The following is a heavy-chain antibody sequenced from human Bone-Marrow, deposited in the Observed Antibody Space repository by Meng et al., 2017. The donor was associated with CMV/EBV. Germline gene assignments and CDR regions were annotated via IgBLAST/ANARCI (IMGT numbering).Heavy chain of an antibody. CDR1: GYTFMSYG. Sequence: ASVKVSCKASGYTFMSYGISWVRQAPGQGLEWMGWISPYNGNTNYAQKLQGRVTMITDTSTSTAYMELRSLRSEDTAVYYCARGFPWGPAIAARPGYWYFDLWGRGTLVTVSS. CDR3: ARGFPWGPAIAARPGYWYFDL. D-gene: IGHD6-6*01. CDR2: ISPYNGNT. V-gene: IGHV1-18*01. J-gene: IGHJ2*01.